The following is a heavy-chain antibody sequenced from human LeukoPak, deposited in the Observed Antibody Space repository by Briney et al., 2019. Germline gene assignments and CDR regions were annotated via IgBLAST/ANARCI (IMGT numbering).Heavy chain of an antibody. J-gene: IGHJ6*02. CDR3: ARIMVRGVNYYGMDV. CDR2: IYYSGST. Sequence: SETLSLTCTVSGGSISSYYWSWIRQPPGKGLEWIGYIYYSGSTNYNPSLKSRVTISVDTSKNQFSLKLSSVTAADTAVYYCARIMVRGVNYYGMDVWGQGTTVTVPS. CDR1: GGSISSYY. D-gene: IGHD3-10*01. V-gene: IGHV4-59*01.